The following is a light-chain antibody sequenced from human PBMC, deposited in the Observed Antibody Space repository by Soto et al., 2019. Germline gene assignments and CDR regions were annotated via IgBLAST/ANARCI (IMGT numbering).Light chain of an antibody. CDR1: QSVSSN. CDR3: QHYNNCPRT. CDR2: GAS. Sequence: EIVMTQSPATLSVSPGERATLSCRASQSVSSNLAGYQQKPGQAPRLLIYGASTRATGIPARFSGSGSGTEFTLTISSLQSEDFAVYYCQHYNNCPRTFGQGTKVEIK. J-gene: IGKJ1*01. V-gene: IGKV3-15*01.